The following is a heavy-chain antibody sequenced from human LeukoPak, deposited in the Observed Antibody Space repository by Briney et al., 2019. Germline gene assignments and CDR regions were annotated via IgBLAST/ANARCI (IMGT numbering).Heavy chain of an antibody. CDR1: GFTFSRSA. CDR2: ITDDGSST. CDR3: ARRNSGSYSRGFDY. D-gene: IGHD1-26*01. J-gene: IGHJ4*02. Sequence: GGSLRLSCAASGFTFSRSAMNWVRQAPGKGLEWVSTITDDGSSTYFADSVKGRFTIPRDNSKNMLHLQMKSLRAEDTAVYYCARRNSGSYSRGFDYWGQGTLVTVSS. V-gene: IGHV3-23*01.